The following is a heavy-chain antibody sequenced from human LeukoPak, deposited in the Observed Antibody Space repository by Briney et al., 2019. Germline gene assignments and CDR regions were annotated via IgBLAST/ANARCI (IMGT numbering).Heavy chain of an antibody. Sequence: KPSETLSLTCTVSGGSISSYYWSWIRQPPGKGLAWIGYIYYSGCTNYNPSLKSRVTISVDTSKNQFSLKLSSVTAADTAVYYCARAVAGYFDYWGQGTLVTVSS. CDR2: IYYSGCT. V-gene: IGHV4-59*01. D-gene: IGHD6-19*01. CDR3: ARAVAGYFDY. CDR1: GGSISSYY. J-gene: IGHJ4*02.